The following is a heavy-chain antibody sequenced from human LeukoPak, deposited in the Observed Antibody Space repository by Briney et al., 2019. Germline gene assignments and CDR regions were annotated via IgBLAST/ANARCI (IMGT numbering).Heavy chain of an antibody. CDR2: FNGRGGTT. CDR1: GFXFSSHM. D-gene: IGHD1-14*01. CDR3: ARGVSFTTCMDV. J-gene: IGHJ6*02. V-gene: IGHV3-23*01. Sequence: PGGSLRLSCAASGFXFSSHMMSWVRQAPGKGLEWVSYFNGRGGTTDYADSVKGRFTMLRDSSKDTLFLQMNSLRAEDTAVYYCARGVSFTTCMDVWGQGTTVTVSS.